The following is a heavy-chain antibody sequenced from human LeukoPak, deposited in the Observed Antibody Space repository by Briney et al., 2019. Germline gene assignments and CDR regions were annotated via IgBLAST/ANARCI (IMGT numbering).Heavy chain of an antibody. J-gene: IGHJ4*02. V-gene: IGHV3-9*01. D-gene: IGHD4-17*01. CDR2: ISWNGNSI. Sequence: GGSLRLSCAASGFTFDDYAMHWVRQAPGKGLEWVSGISWNGNSIGYAGSVKGRFTISRDNAKNSLYLQMNSLRAEDTAVYYCARYYDYGDYGNDYWGQGTLVTVSS. CDR3: ARYYDYGDYGNDY. CDR1: GFTFDDYA.